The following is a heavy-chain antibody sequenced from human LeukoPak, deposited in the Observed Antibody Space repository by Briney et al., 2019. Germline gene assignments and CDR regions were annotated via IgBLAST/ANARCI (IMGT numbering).Heavy chain of an antibody. V-gene: IGHV4-39*01. D-gene: IGHD2-21*02. CDR1: GGSISSSSYY. J-gene: IGHJ4*02. CDR3: AEGDDFYTFDY. Sequence: SETLSLTCTVSGGSISSSSYYWGWIRQPPGKGLEWIGSLYYSGSTYYNPSLKSRLTISVVTSKNQFSLRLSSVTAADTDVYYCAEGDDFYTFDYWGQGTLVTVSS. CDR2: LYYSGST.